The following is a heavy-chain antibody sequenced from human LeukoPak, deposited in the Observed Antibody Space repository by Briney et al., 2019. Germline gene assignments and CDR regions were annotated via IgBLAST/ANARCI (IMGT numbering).Heavy chain of an antibody. Sequence: SETLSLTCAVYGGSFSGYYWSWVRQPPGKGLEWIGGINHSGSTNYNPSLKSRVTISVDTSQNQFSLKLSSVTAADTAVYYCAIFPVGIAAAGTLYWGQGTLVTVSS. CDR2: INHSGST. CDR1: GGSFSGYY. D-gene: IGHD6-13*01. V-gene: IGHV4-34*01. CDR3: AIFPVGIAAAGTLY. J-gene: IGHJ4*02.